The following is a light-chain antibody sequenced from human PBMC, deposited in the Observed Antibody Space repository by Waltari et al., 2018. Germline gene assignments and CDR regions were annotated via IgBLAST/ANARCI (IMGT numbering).Light chain of an antibody. Sequence: EIVLTQSPGTLSSYLGERATVSCRASQSVSRALAWYQQKPGQAPRLLIYGASTRATGIPDRFSGSGSGTDFSLTISRLEPDDFAVYYCQHYLRLPVTFGQGTTVEI. V-gene: IGKV3-20*01. J-gene: IGKJ1*01. CDR1: QSVSRA. CDR2: GAS. CDR3: QHYLRLPVT.